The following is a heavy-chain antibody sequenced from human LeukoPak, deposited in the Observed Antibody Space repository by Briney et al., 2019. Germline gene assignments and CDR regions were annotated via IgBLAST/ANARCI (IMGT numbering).Heavy chain of an antibody. D-gene: IGHD1-26*01. V-gene: IGHV3-23*01. J-gene: IGHJ4*02. CDR3: AKSRQSGSYWEDLGY. CDR2: ISGSGGST. CDR1: GFTFSSYG. Sequence: PGGSLRLSCAASGFTFSSYGMSWVRQAPGKGLEWVSAISGSGGSTYYADSVKGRFTISRDNSKNTLYLQMNSLRAEDTAVYYCAKSRQSGSYWEDLGYWGQGTLVTVSS.